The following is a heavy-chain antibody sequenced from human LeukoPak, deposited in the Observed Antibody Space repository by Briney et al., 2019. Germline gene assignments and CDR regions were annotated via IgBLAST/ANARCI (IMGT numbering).Heavy chain of an antibody. CDR3: ARDLSNPLNQKYGSNYYYYYMDV. J-gene: IGHJ6*03. D-gene: IGHD1-14*01. CDR2: ISAYNGNT. Sequence: ASVKVSCKASGYTFTSYGISWVRQAPGQGLEWMAWISAYNGNTNYAQKLQGRVTMTTDTSTSTAYMELRSLRSDDTAVYYRARDLSNPLNQKYGSNYYYYYMDVWGKGTTVTVSS. V-gene: IGHV1-18*01. CDR1: GYTFTSYG.